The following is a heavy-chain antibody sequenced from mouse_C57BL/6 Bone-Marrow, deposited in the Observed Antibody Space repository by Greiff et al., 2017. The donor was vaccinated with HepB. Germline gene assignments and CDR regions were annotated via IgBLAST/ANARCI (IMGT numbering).Heavy chain of an antibody. CDR3: ARRFAY. J-gene: IGHJ3*01. Sequence: DVQLVESGGDLVKPGGSLKLSCAASGFTFSSYGMSWVRQTPDKRLEWVATISSGGSYTYYPDSVKGRFTISRDNAKNTLYLQMSSLKSEDTAMYYCARRFAYGGQGTLVTVSA. CDR2: ISSGGSYT. CDR1: GFTFSSYG. V-gene: IGHV5-6*02.